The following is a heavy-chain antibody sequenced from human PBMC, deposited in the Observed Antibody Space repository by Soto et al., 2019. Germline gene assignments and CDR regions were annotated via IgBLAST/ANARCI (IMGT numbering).Heavy chain of an antibody. Sequence: QVQLVQSGAEVKTPGSSVKVSCKASGGIFTRYDIRWVRQAPGQGLEWMGAIIPFFGTANYAQKFQGRVTITADATTSTAYMELSSLRSEDTAMYYCAINEGRDVSTFDYWGQGTLVTVSS. V-gene: IGHV1-69*01. CDR2: IIPFFGTA. CDR1: GGIFTRYD. D-gene: IGHD3-10*02. J-gene: IGHJ4*02. CDR3: AINEGRDVSTFDY.